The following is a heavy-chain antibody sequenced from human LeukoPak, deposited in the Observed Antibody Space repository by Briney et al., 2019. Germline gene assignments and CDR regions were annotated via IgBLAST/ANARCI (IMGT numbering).Heavy chain of an antibody. D-gene: IGHD5-24*01. J-gene: IGHJ4*02. CDR3: ASGRDGYNLIPN. CDR2: IIPILGIA. V-gene: IGHV1-69*04. Sequence: GASVKVSCKASGGTFSSYAISWVRQAPGQGLEWMGRIIPILGIANYAQKFQGRVTITADKSTSTAYMELSSLRSEDTAVYYCASGRDGYNLIPNWGQGTLVTVSS. CDR1: GGTFSSYA.